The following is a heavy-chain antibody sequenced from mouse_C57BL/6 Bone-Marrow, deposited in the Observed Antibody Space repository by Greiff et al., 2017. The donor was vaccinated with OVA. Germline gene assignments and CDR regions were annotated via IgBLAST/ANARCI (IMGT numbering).Heavy chain of an antibody. J-gene: IGHJ1*03. CDR1: GYTFTSYW. CDR2: IDPSDSYT. D-gene: IGHD1-1*01. CDR3: ARERVSTVVAWYWYFDD. V-gene: IGHV1-69*01. Sequence: QVQLQQPGAELVMPGASVKLSCKASGYTFTSYWMHWVKQRPGQGLEWIGEIDPSDSYTNYNQKFKGKSTLTVDKSSSTAYMQLRSLTSEDSAVYYCARERVSTVVAWYWYFDDWGTGTTVTVSS.